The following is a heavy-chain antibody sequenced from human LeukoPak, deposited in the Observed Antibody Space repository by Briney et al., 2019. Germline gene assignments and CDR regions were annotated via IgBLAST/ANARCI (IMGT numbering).Heavy chain of an antibody. J-gene: IGHJ4*02. Sequence: GGSLRLSCAASGFTFSSYSMNWVRQAPGKGLEWVSSISSSSSYIYYADSVKGRFTISRDNAKNSLYLQMNSLRAEDTAVYYCARYFDHDSSGYEFDYWGQGTLVTVCS. V-gene: IGHV3-21*01. CDR2: ISSSSSYI. CDR3: ARYFDHDSSGYEFDY. CDR1: GFTFSSYS. D-gene: IGHD3-22*01.